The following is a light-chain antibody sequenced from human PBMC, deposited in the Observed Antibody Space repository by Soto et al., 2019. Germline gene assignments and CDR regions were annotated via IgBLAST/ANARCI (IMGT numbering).Light chain of an antibody. V-gene: IGLV2-11*01. CDR3: CSYAGSYTLV. CDR1: SSDVRGYNF. Sequence: QSALTQPRSVSGSPGQSVTISCTGTSSDVRGYNFVSWYQHHPGKAPKLMIYDVSKRPSGVPDRFSGSKSGSTASLTISGLQAEDEADYYCCSYAGSYTLVFGGGTKLTVL. J-gene: IGLJ3*02. CDR2: DVS.